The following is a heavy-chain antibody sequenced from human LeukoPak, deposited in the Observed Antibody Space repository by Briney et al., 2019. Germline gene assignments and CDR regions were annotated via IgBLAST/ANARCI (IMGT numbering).Heavy chain of an antibody. D-gene: IGHD5-18*01. V-gene: IGHV3-23*01. CDR3: AKPLGRGRGYSDY. Sequence: GGSLRLSCAASGFTFSSYAMSWVRQAPGKGLEWVSAISGSGGSTYYADSVKGRFTTSRDNSKNTLYLQMNSLRAEDTAVYYCAKPLGRGRGYSDYWGQGTLVAVSS. CDR2: ISGSGGST. CDR1: GFTFSSYA. J-gene: IGHJ4*02.